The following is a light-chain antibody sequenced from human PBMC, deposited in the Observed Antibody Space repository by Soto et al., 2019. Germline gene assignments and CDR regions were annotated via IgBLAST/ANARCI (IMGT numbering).Light chain of an antibody. J-gene: IGKJ1*01. Sequence: IQLTQAPSSLSASVGDRVTITCRASRSLTRWLAWYQQKPGRAPKLLIYETSILQSGVPSRFSGSGSGTDFTLTISGVQPDDIATYYCQQYSTFWTFGQGTKVDI. CDR1: RSLTRW. V-gene: IGKV1-5*03. CDR2: ETS. CDR3: QQYSTFWT.